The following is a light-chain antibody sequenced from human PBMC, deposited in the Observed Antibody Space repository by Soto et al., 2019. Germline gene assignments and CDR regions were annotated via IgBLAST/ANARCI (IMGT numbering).Light chain of an antibody. V-gene: IGKV1-13*02. CDR2: AAS. J-gene: IGKJ4*01. CDR1: QDISSA. Sequence: AIQLTQSPSSLSASIGDRVTITCRASQDISSALAWYQQKPGEPPKLLIYAASNLESGVPSRFSGSGSGTDLPPPITGLRPKDFEIYYGKHFKGYPRIFAGGPKLEIK. CDR3: KHFKGYPRI.